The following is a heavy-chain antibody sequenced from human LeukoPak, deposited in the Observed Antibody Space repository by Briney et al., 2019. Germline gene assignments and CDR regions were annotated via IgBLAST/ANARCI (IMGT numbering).Heavy chain of an antibody. CDR2: ISYDGSNK. J-gene: IGHJ5*02. Sequence: GRSLRLSCAASGFTFSSYAMHWVRQAPGKGLEWVAVISYDGSNKYYADSVKGRFTISRDNSKNTLYLQMNSQRAEDTAVYYCARDKSTPGIAAAGGNWFDPWGQGTLVTVSS. CDR3: ARDKSTPGIAAAGGNWFDP. CDR1: GFTFSSYA. D-gene: IGHD6-13*01. V-gene: IGHV3-30*01.